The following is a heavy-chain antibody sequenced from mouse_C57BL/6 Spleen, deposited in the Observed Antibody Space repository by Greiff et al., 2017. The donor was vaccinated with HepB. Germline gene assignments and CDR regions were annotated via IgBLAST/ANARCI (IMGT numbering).Heavy chain of an antibody. CDR1: GYAFSSSW. CDR3: ARSSGNGYAMDY. J-gene: IGHJ4*01. Sequence: VKLVESGPELVKPGASVKISCKASGYAFSSSWMNWVKQRPGKGLEWIGRIYPGDGDTNYNGKFKGKATLTADKSSSTAYMQLSSLTSEDSAVYFCARSSGNGYAMDYWGQGTSVTVSS. CDR2: IYPGDGDT. D-gene: IGHD1-3*01. V-gene: IGHV1-82*01.